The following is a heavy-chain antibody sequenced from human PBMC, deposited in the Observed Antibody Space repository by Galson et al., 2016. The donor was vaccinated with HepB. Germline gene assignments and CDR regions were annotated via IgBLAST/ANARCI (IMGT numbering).Heavy chain of an antibody. V-gene: IGHV2-5*02. Sequence: PALVKPTQTLTLTCTFSGFSLNTSGVGVGWFRQPAGKALEWLALLYWDDDARYTPSLQTRLILTKDTSKNQVVLTVTNMDPVDTATYYCAHRGASYDSSGYYTYFPHWGPGTLVTVSS. D-gene: IGHD3/OR15-3a*01. CDR3: AHRGASYDSSGYYTYFPH. J-gene: IGHJ4*02. CDR1: GFSLNTSGVG. CDR2: LYWDDDA.